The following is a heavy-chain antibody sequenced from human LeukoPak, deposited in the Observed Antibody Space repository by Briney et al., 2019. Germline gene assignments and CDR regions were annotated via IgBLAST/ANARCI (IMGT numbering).Heavy chain of an antibody. CDR2: IFPGDSAT. Sequence: GESLKISCQASGYRFTNYWIGWVRQIPGRGSTCMGIIFPGDSATRYSPSFQGKVTISADKSISTAYLQWNSLKASDTAMYYCARRSISAAGYDYWGLGTLVTVS. CDR1: GYRFTNYW. V-gene: IGHV5-51*01. J-gene: IGHJ4*02. D-gene: IGHD6-13*01. CDR3: ARRSISAAGYDY.